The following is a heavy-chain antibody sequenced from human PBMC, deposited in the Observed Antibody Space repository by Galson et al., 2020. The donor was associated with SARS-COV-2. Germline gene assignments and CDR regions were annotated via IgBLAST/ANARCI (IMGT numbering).Heavy chain of an antibody. CDR1: GGSISSGSYY. D-gene: IGHD2-2*01. J-gene: IGHJ4*02. Sequence: TLSLTCTVSGGSISSGSYYWSRTRQPPGKGLEWIGHTYTSGSTNYNPSLKSRVTISVDTSKNQFSLKLSSVTAADTAVYYCAREGYCSSTSCYYFDYWGQGTLVTVSS. V-gene: IGHV4-61*09. CDR3: AREGYCSSTSCYYFDY. CDR2: TYTSGST.